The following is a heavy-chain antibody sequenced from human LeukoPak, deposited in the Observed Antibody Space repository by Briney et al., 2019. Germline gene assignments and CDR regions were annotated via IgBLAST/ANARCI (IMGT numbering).Heavy chain of an antibody. Sequence: GGSLRLSCAASGFTFSSYNMNWVRQAPGKGLEWVSSITSSSTYIYYTYSVKGRFTISRDNAKNSLYLQMNSLRAEDTAVYYCARDYGDFLEYFDPWGQGTLVTVSS. CDR1: GFTFSSYN. CDR3: ARDYGDFLEYFDP. J-gene: IGHJ5*02. V-gene: IGHV3-21*01. CDR2: ITSSSTYI. D-gene: IGHD4-17*01.